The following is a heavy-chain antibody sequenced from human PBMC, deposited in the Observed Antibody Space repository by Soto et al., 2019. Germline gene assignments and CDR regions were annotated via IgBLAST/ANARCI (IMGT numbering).Heavy chain of an antibody. D-gene: IGHD3-22*01. CDR1: GFTFSSYN. V-gene: IGHV3-21*01. Sequence: GGSLRLSCAASGFTFSSYNMNWVRQAPGKGLEWVSSISSSSSYIYYADSVKGRFTISRDNAKNSLYLQMNSLRAEDTAVYYCARDLYSALSGYYYNWRAFDIWGQGTMVTVSS. J-gene: IGHJ3*02. CDR2: ISSSSSYI. CDR3: ARDLYSALSGYYYNWRAFDI.